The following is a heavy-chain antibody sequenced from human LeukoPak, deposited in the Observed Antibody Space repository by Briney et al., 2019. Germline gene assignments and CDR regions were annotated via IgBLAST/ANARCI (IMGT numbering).Heavy chain of an antibody. J-gene: IGHJ4*02. CDR3: AREGDSSGYYYY. V-gene: IGHV1-69*13. CDR2: IIPIFGTA. Sequence: GASVKVSCKASGGTFSSYAISWVRQATGQGLEWMGGIIPIFGTANYAQKFQGRVTITADESTSTAYMELSSLRSEDTAVYCCAREGDSSGYYYYWGQGTLVTVSS. CDR1: GGTFSSYA. D-gene: IGHD3-22*01.